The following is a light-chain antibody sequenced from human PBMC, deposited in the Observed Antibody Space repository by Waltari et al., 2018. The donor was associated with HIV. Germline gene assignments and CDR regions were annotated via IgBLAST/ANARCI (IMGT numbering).Light chain of an antibody. CDR3: CSYAGSSTWV. CDR2: EVS. V-gene: IGLV2-23*02. J-gene: IGLJ3*02. CDR1: SSDVGSYNF. Sequence: QSALTQPASVSGSPGQSITISCTGTSSDVGSYNFVSWYQQHPGKAPKLMIYEVSKRPSGVSNRFSGSKSGNTASLTISRLQAEDEADYYCCSYAGSSTWVFGGGTKLTVL.